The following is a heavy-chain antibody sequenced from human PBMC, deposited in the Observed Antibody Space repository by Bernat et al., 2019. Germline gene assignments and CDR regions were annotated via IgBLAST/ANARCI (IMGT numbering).Heavy chain of an antibody. Sequence: EVQLVESGGDLVQPGGSLRLSCAASGFTFSSYWMSWVRQAPGKGLEWVANMKEDGSEKYYVDSVKGRFTISRDNAKNSLYLQMNSLRAEDTAVYYCARVGEPMTTVTNVDYWGQGTLVTVSS. J-gene: IGHJ4*02. V-gene: IGHV3-7*01. CDR1: GFTFSSYW. CDR3: ARVGEPMTTVTNVDY. CDR2: MKEDGSEK. D-gene: IGHD4-17*01.